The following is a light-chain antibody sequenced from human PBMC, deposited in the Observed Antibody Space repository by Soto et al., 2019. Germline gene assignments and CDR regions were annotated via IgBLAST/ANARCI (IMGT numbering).Light chain of an antibody. CDR3: QQRSNWPSYT. J-gene: IGKJ2*01. V-gene: IGKV3-11*01. CDR1: QSVSSY. Sequence: EIVLTQSPATLSLSPGERATLSCRASQSVSSYLAWYQQKPGQAPRLLIYDASNRATGIPARFSGSGSGTDFTLMISSLEPEDFAVYYCQQRSNWPSYTFGQGTKLEIK. CDR2: DAS.